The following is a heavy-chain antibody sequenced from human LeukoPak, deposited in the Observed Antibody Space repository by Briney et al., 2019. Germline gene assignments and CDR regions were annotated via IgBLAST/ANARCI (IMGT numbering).Heavy chain of an antibody. CDR2: ISSGSSTI. V-gene: IGHV3-48*04. J-gene: IGHJ6*04. CDR1: GFTFSTYT. CDR3: AELGITMIGGV. Sequence: GGSLRLSCSASGFTFSTYTMNWVRQAPGKGLEWVSYISSGSSTIYYADSVKGRFTISRDNAKNSLYLQMNSLRAEDTAVYYCAELGITMIGGVWGKGTTVTISS. D-gene: IGHD3-10*02.